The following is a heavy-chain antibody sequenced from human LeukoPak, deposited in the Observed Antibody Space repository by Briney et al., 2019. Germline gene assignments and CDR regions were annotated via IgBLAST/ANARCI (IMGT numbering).Heavy chain of an antibody. CDR1: GGSISSGSYY. J-gene: IGHJ4*02. CDR2: IYTSGST. D-gene: IGHD1-14*01. V-gene: IGHV4-61*02. Sequence: SQTLSLTCTVSGGSISSGSYYWSWIRQPAGKGLEWIGRIYTSGSTNYNPSLKSRVTISVDTSKNQFSLKLSSVTAADTAVYYCARHSNRSFDYWGQGTLVTVSS. CDR3: ARHSNRSFDY.